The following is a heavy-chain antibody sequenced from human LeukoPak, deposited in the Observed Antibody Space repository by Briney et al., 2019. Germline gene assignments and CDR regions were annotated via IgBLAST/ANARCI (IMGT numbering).Heavy chain of an antibody. V-gene: IGHV4-34*01. J-gene: IGHJ4*02. D-gene: IGHD6-13*01. CDR1: GGSFSGYY. Sequence: PSETLSLTCAVYGGSFSGYYWSWIRQPPGKGLEWIGEINHSGSTNYNPSLKSRVTISVDTSKNQFSLKLSSVTAADTAVYYCARVVAAAGIYVDYWGQGTLVTVSS. CDR3: ARVVAAAGIYVDY. CDR2: INHSGST.